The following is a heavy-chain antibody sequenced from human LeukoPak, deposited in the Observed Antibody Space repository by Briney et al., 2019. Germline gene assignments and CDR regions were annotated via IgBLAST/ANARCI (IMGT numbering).Heavy chain of an antibody. CDR2: ISGSGGST. V-gene: IGHV3-23*01. CDR3: AKDYDILTGYSYFDY. CDR1: GFTFSSYA. D-gene: IGHD3-9*01. J-gene: IGHJ4*02. Sequence: GGSLRLSCAASGFTFSSYAISWVRQAPGKGLEWVSAISGSGGSTYYADSVKGRFTISRDNSKNTLYLQMNSLRAEDTAVYYCAKDYDILTGYSYFDYWGQGTLVTVSS.